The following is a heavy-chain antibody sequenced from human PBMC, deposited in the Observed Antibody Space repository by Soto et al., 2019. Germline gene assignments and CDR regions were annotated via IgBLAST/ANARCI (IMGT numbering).Heavy chain of an antibody. CDR1: GFTFSSYY. V-gene: IGHV3-30*03. CDR2: ISYDGSNV. D-gene: IGHD6-19*01. Sequence: TGGSMRLSCAASGFTFSSYYMHWVRQAPGKGLEWVAVISYDGSNVYYVDSVKGRFTISRDNSKNTLFLQMNSLRAEDTAVYYCARGYSSGLRTDAFDIWGQGTMVTVSS. J-gene: IGHJ3*02. CDR3: ARGYSSGLRTDAFDI.